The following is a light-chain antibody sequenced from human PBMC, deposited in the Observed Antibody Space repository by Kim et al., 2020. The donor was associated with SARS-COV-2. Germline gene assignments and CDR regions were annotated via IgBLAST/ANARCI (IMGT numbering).Light chain of an antibody. V-gene: IGKV1-39*01. CDR1: QTMKAY. CDR3: QQGFASPWT. Sequence: ASVGDRVAITCRASQTMKAYLNWYQQKPGKAPKLLIYATATLQSGVPSRFSGSGSETDFTLTISSLQVEDFATYYCQQGFASPWTFGRGTKVDIK. CDR2: ATA. J-gene: IGKJ1*01.